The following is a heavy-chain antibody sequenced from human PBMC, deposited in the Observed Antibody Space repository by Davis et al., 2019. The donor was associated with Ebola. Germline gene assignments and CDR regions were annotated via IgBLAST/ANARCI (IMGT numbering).Heavy chain of an antibody. CDR1: GFSLSPFG. Sequence: GESLKISCTASGFSLSPFGMNWVRQAPGKGLEWVANIKQDGSEKYYVDSVKGRFTISRENAKNSLYLQMNSLRAEDTAVYYCARERVVVAATPSDRGYYYYYGMDVWGQGTTVTVSS. CDR2: IKQDGSEK. D-gene: IGHD2-15*01. CDR3: ARERVVVAATPSDRGYYYYYGMDV. J-gene: IGHJ6*02. V-gene: IGHV3-7*03.